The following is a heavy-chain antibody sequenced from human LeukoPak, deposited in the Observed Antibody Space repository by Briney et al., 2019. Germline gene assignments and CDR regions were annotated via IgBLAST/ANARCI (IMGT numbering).Heavy chain of an antibody. CDR2: IYYSGST. CDR1: GGSISSSSYY. J-gene: IGHJ6*02. CDR3: AREIYSPYYYGMDV. V-gene: IGHV4-39*07. Sequence: SETLSLTCTVSGGSISSSSYYWGWIRQPPGKGLEWIGSIYYSGSTYYNPSLKSRVTISVDTSKNQFSLKLSSVTAADTAVYYCAREIYSPYYYGMDVWGQGTTVTVSS. D-gene: IGHD2-15*01.